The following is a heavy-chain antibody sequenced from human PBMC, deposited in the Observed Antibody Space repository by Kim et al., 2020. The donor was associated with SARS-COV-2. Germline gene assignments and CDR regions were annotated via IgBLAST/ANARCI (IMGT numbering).Heavy chain of an antibody. CDR3: ARSFNSIPYYFDY. CDR2: VYYSGST. J-gene: IGHJ4*02. CDR1: GGSVSSPNYN. V-gene: IGHV4-61*03. Sequence: SETLSLTCSVSGGSVSSPNYNWTWIRQSPGKGLEWIGYVYYSGSTTYNPSLRGRVVISLDTSQTHFSLRLYSVTTADTAVYYCARSFNSIPYYFDYWGQG. D-gene: IGHD2-21*01.